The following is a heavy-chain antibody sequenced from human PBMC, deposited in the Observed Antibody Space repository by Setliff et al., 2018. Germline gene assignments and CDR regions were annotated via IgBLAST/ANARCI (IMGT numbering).Heavy chain of an antibody. J-gene: IGHJ4*02. CDR1: GFTFSRYS. CDR2: MSYDGTKK. CDR3: ARVDDTAEGD. D-gene: IGHD3-9*01. Sequence: GGSLRLSCAASGFTFSRYSMHWVRQAPGKGLEWVAVMSYDGTKKYYADSVKGRFTISRDISKNTVYLQINSLRAEDTAVYYCARVDDTAEGDWGQGTLVTVSS. V-gene: IGHV3-30-3*01.